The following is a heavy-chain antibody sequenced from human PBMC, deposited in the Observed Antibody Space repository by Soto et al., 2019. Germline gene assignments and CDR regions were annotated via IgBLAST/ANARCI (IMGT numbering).Heavy chain of an antibody. CDR3: ARGVELRFLEWFPYGMDV. V-gene: IGHV1-2*04. J-gene: IGHJ6*02. CDR2: INPNSGGT. Sequence: GPAVKVSCKASGYTFTGYYVHWGRQAPGQGLEWMGWINPNSGGTNYAQNFQGWVTLTRDTSFSTAYMELRRLRSDDTAVYYCARGVELRFLEWFPYGMDVWGQGSKVTVSS. CDR1: GYTFTGYY. D-gene: IGHD3-3*01.